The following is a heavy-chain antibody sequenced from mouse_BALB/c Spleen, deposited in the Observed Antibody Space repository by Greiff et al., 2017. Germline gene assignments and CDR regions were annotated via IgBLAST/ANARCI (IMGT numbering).Heavy chain of an antibody. CDR1: GFTFSSFG. J-gene: IGHJ4*01. V-gene: IGHV5-17*02. D-gene: IGHD3-1*01. Sequence: EVNLVESGGGLVQPGGSRKLSCAASGFTFSSFGMHWVRQAPEKGLEWVAYISSGSSTIYYADTVKGRFTISRDNPKNTLFLQMTSLRSEDTAMYYCARSGGDYWGQGTSVTVSS. CDR3: ARSGGDY. CDR2: ISSGSSTI.